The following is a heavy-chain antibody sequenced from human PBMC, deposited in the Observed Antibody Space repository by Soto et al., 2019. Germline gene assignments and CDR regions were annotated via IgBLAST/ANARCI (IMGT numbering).Heavy chain of an antibody. J-gene: IGHJ4*02. CDR1: GFTFNTYS. CDR2: ISGSGAGT. Sequence: EVQLLESGGGLVQPGGSLTLSCAASGFTFNTYSMTWVRQAPGKGLEWVSTISGSGAGTYYADSVKGRFTIFRDNSKDTLYLHMNSLRIEDTALYYCAKGSTSSSWYKGDYWGQGTLVTVSS. CDR3: AKGSTSSSWYKGDY. D-gene: IGHD6-13*01. V-gene: IGHV3-23*01.